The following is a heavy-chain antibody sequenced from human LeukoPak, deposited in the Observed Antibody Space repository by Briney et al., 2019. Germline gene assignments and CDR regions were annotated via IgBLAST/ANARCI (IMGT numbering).Heavy chain of an antibody. V-gene: IGHV3-23*01. CDR2: ISPSGDIT. D-gene: IGHD1-26*01. J-gene: IGHJ6*03. CDR3: ARAKFSAYTGNPGARKSSYDMDV. CDR1: GFTFSNHG. Sequence: GGTLRLSCAASGFTFSNHGINWVRQAPGKGLEWVSGISPSGDITYYTDSVQGRFTISRDNSKNRMYMQMNSLRAEDTAVYYCARAKFSAYTGNPGARKSSYDMDVWGKGTTVTVSS.